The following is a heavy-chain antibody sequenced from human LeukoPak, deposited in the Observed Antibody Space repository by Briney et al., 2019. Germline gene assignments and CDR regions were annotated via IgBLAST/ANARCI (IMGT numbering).Heavy chain of an antibody. J-gene: IGHJ5*02. CDR3: ARDWYCSSSICYTDRNWFDP. Sequence: GGSLRLSCAASGFTFSDYYMSWIRQAPGTGLEWVSYISTTSSYTDYADSVRGRLTISRDNAKNLLYLQMNSLRPEDTAVYYCARDWYCSSSICYTDRNWFDPWGQGTLVTVSS. CDR2: ISTTSSYT. CDR1: GFTFSDYY. D-gene: IGHD2-2*02. V-gene: IGHV3-11*05.